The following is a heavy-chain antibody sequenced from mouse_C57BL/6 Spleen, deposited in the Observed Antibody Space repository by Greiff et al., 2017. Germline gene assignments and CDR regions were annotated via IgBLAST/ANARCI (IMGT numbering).Heavy chain of an antibody. CDR1: GYTFTDYN. V-gene: IGHV1-22*01. CDR3: ARSYGSGPFDY. D-gene: IGHD1-1*01. Sequence: DVQLQQSGPELVRPGASVKLSCKASGYTFTDYNIHWVKQSHGQSLEWIGYIYPRNGGTCYNQKFKGKATLTAKKSSSTAYMELRSLTSEDSAVYYCARSYGSGPFDYWGQGTTLTVSS. J-gene: IGHJ2*01. CDR2: IYPRNGGT.